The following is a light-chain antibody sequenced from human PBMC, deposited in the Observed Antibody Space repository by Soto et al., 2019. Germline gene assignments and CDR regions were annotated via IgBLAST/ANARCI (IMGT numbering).Light chain of an antibody. J-gene: IGKJ4*01. CDR2: RVS. V-gene: IGKV2-30*01. CDR3: MHGSHWLPT. Sequence: DVVMTQSPLSLPVTLGQPASISCRSSQSLVYSDGNTYLSWFQQRPGQSPRRLIYRVSNRDSGVPERLRVSGSGNGLTLKISSVQAEDVGLYYCMHGSHWLPTVGGGTKVDIK. CDR1: QSLVYSDGNTY.